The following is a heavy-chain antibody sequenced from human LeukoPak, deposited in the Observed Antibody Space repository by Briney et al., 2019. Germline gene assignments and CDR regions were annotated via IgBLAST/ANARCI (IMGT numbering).Heavy chain of an antibody. V-gene: IGHV4-59*01. CDR2: IYYSGST. J-gene: IGHJ6*02. D-gene: IGHD3-3*01. CDR1: GGSISSYY. CDR3: ARAVGPWDYDFWSGYYTGIRYYYYGMDV. Sequence: PSETLSLTCTVPGGSISSYYWSWIRQPPGKGLEWIGYIYYSGSTNYNPSLKSRVTISVDTSKNQFSLKLSSVTAADTAVYYCARAVGPWDYDFWSGYYTGIRYYYYGMDVWGQGTTVTVSS.